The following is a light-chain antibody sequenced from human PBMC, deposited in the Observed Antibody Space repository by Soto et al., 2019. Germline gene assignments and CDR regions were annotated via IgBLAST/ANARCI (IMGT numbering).Light chain of an antibody. CDR2: GDI. CDR3: QSYDSSLSISV. J-gene: IGLJ2*01. V-gene: IGLV1-40*01. CDR1: SSNIGAGYD. Sequence: QLLLTQPPSVSGAPGQRVSISCTGTSSNIGAGYDVHWYQHLPGTAPKLLIFGDINRPSGVPDRFSGSKSGTSASLAITGLQAEDEADYYCQSYDSSLSISVFGGGTKLTVL.